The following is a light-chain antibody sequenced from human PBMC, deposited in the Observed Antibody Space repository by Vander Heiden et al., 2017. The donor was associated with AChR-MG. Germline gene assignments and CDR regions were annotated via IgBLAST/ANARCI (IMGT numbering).Light chain of an antibody. J-gene: IGLJ3*02. CDR1: SSNIGSNT. V-gene: IGLV1-44*01. CDR2: NSN. Sequence: QSVLTQPPSASGTPGQRVTISCSGISSNIGSNTVNWLQQLPGTAPKLLMANSNQRPSGVSDRFSGSKSGTSASLAISGLQSEDEADYYCATWDDSLNGWVFGGGTKLNVL. CDR3: ATWDDSLNGWV.